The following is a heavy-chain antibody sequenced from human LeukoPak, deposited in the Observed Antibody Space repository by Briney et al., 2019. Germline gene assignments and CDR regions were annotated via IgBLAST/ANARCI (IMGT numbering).Heavy chain of an antibody. CDR1: QYTFSNYY. V-gene: IGHV1-46*01. D-gene: IGHD2-21*02. Sequence: GASVKVSCKASQYTFSNYYIHWVRQAPGQGLEWLGIINPSGGNTNYAQKLQGRVTMTTDTSTSTAYMELRSLRSDDTAVYYCARVGPELAYCGGDCYFTWGQGTLVTVSS. CDR3: ARVGPELAYCGGDCYFT. J-gene: IGHJ5*02. CDR2: INPSGGNT.